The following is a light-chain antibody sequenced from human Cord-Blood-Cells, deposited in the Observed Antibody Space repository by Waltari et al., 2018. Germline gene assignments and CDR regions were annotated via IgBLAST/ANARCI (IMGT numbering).Light chain of an antibody. CDR2: KDS. J-gene: IGLJ1*01. CDR1: ALPKQY. V-gene: IGLV3-25*03. Sequence: SYELTQPPSVSVSPGQTARITCSGDALPKQYAYWYQQKPGQAPLLVIYKDSERPSVIPERFAGSSSGTTVTLTISGVQAEDEADYYCQSADSSGTYVFGTGTKVTVL. CDR3: QSADSSGTYV.